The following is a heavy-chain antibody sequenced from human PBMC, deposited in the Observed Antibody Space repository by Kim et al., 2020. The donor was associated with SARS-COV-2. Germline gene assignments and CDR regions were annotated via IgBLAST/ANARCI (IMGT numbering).Heavy chain of an antibody. CDR1: GGSISSSSYY. CDR3: ASRSRRRFDY. Sequence: SETLSLTCTVSGGSISSSSYYWGWIRQPPGKGLEWIGSIYYSGSTYYNPSLKSRVTISVDTSKNQFSLKLSSVTAADTAVYYCASRSRRRFDYWGQGTLVTVSS. J-gene: IGHJ4*02. V-gene: IGHV4-39*01. CDR2: IYYSGST.